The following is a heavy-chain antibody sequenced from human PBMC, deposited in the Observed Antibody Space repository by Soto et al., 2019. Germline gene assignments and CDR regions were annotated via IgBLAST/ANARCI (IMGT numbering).Heavy chain of an antibody. D-gene: IGHD6-6*01. J-gene: IGHJ4*02. CDR1: GFTFSSYA. Sequence: EVQLLESGGGLAQPGGSLRLSCAASGFTFSSYAMSWVRQAPGKGLEWVSTISIGGSSYYADSVKGRFTISRDNSKNTLYLQMNSLRAEDTAVYYCARDPEIRTRLGNFDYWGQGTLFTVSS. V-gene: IGHV3-23*01. CDR2: ISIGGSS. CDR3: ARDPEIRTRLGNFDY.